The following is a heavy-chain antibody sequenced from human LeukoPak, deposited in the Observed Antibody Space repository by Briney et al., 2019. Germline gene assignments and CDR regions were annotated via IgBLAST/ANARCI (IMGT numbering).Heavy chain of an antibody. CDR3: VRGGTGNGNYFDF. Sequence: PGGSLRLSCAASGFSFSSYSMNWVRQAPGKGLEWLSYIDDRGSPIKYADSVKGRFTISRDNAKNSLSLQMNGLRGEDTAVYYCVRGGTGNGNYFDFWGEGSLVTDSS. V-gene: IGHV3-48*01. CDR1: GFSFSSYS. D-gene: IGHD1-1*01. CDR2: IDDRGSPI. J-gene: IGHJ4*02.